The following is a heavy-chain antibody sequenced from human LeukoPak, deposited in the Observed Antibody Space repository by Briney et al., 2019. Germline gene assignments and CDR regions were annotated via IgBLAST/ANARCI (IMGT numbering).Heavy chain of an antibody. CDR1: GFTFSSYG. D-gene: IGHD3-10*01. CDR2: ISGGGGTT. Sequence: GSLRLSCAASGFTFSSYGMSWVRQAPGEGLEWVSAISGGGGTTYYADSVKGRFTISRDNAKNSLYLQMNSLRAEDTALYYCARAGLRYYYGSGSLSYYYMDVWGKGTTVTVSS. CDR3: ARAGLRYYYGSGSLSYYYMDV. V-gene: IGHV3-23*01. J-gene: IGHJ6*03.